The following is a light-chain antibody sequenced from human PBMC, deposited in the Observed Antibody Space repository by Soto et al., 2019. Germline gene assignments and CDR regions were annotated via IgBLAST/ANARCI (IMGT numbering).Light chain of an antibody. J-gene: IGLJ3*02. CDR3: ELWDSNTHTG. V-gene: IGLV4-60*02. Sequence: QLVLTQSSSASASLGSSVKLTYTLSSGHSSYIIAWQQQQPEKSSRYWMTLEGSGGYNNGSGVPDRFSGSSSGADSYLTISIRQFEDDSDYYCELWDSNTHTGFGGGTKLTVL. CDR1: SGHSSYI. CDR2: LEGSGGY.